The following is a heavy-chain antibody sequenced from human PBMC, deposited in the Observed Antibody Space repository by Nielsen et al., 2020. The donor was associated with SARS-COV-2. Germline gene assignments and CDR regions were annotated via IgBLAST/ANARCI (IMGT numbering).Heavy chain of an antibody. Sequence: GESLKISCAASGFTFSDYAMAWVRQAPGKGLEWVSVIKTSGGSTYYADSVKGRCTTSRDNSKNTLYLQMNSLRVEDTAVYYCVKCRRPYHLFSGDYYWYFDLWGRGTLVTVSS. CDR2: IKTSGGST. V-gene: IGHV3-23*01. CDR3: VKCRRPYHLFSGDYYWYFDL. D-gene: IGHD4-17*01. J-gene: IGHJ2*01. CDR1: GFTFSDYA.